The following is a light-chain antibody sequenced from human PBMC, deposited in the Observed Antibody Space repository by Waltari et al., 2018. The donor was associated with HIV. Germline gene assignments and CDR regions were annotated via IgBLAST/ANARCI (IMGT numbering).Light chain of an antibody. CDR2: KAS. CDR1: QTSNSW. V-gene: IGKV1-5*03. CDR3: QQYNNYPLT. Sequence: DIRMTQSPSTLSASVGDRVTITCRASQTSNSWLAWYQQKPGKAPKLLIYKASTLESGVPSRFSGSGSGTDFTLTISSLQPDDSATYYCQQYNNYPLTFGGGTKVEIK. J-gene: IGKJ4*01.